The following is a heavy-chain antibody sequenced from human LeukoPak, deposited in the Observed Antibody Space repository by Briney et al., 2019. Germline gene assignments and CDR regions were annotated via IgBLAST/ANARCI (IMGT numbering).Heavy chain of an antibody. V-gene: IGHV4-59*01. CDR2: IYYSGST. CDR3: ARGDKLWDY. D-gene: IGHD2-21*01. Sequence: PSETLSLTCTVSSGSISSYYWSWNRQPPGKGLEWIGYIYYSGSTNYNPSLKSRVTISVDTSKNQFSLKLGSVTAADTAVYYCARGDKLWDYWGQGTLVTVSS. CDR1: SGSISSYY. J-gene: IGHJ4*02.